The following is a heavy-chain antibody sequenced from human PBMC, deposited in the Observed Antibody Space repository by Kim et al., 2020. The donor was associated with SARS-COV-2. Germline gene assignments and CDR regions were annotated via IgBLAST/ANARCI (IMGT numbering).Heavy chain of an antibody. CDR2: ISGSGGST. CDR3: AKDLTQKGREPKDDY. J-gene: IGHJ4*02. CDR1: GFTFSNYA. V-gene: IGHV3-23*01. Sequence: GGSLRLSCAASGFTFSNYAMSWVRQAPGKGLEWVSAISGSGGSTYYADSVKGRFTISRDNSKNTLYLQMNSLRAEDTAVYYCAKDLTQKGREPKDDYWGQGPLVTVSS.